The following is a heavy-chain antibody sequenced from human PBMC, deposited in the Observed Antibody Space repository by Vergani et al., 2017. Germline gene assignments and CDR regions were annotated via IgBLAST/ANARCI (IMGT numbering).Heavy chain of an antibody. J-gene: IGHJ4*02. D-gene: IGHD2/OR15-2a*01. CDR2: IYTSGST. CDR3: ARDVKVKGFDY. V-gene: IGHV4-61*02. CDR1: GGSISSGCYY. Sequence: QVQLQESGPGLVKPSQTLSLTCTVSGGSISSGCYYWSWLRQPAGKGLEWIGRIYTSGSTKYNPSLKRRVTMSGDTSKNQFSLKLSAVTAADTAVYYCARDVKVKGFDYWGQGILVTVSA.